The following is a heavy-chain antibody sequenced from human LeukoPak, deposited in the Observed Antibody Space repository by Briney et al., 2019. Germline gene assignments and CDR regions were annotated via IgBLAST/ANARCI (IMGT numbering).Heavy chain of an antibody. V-gene: IGHV1-2*02. CDR3: ARGGRYGGNSSPFDY. D-gene: IGHD4-23*01. CDR1: GYTFTGYY. CDR2: INPNSGGT. J-gene: IGHJ4*02. Sequence: EASVKVSCKASGYTFTGYYMHWVRQAPGQGLEWMGWINPNSGGTNYAQKFQGRVTMTRDTSISTAYMELSRLRSDDTAVYYCARGGRYGGNSSPFDYWGQGTLVTVSS.